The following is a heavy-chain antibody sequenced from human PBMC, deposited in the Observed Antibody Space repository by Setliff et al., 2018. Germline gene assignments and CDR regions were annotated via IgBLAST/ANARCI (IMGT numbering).Heavy chain of an antibody. CDR2: IYYSGST. Sequence: SETLSLTCTVSGGSISSSSYYWGWIRQPPGKGLEWIGSIYYSGSTYYNPSLKSRVTISVDTSKNQFSLKLSSVTAADTAVYYCATDSSDYDFWSGYSRPFGYWGQGTLVTAPQ. D-gene: IGHD3-3*01. V-gene: IGHV4-39*01. CDR3: ATDSSDYDFWSGYSRPFGY. CDR1: GGSISSSSYY. J-gene: IGHJ4*02.